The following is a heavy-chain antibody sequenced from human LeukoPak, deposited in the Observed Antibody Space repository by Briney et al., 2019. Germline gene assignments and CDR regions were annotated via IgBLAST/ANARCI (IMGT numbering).Heavy chain of an antibody. D-gene: IGHD2-21*02. CDR3: ARTAYCGGDCYPEYFQH. V-gene: IGHV4-31*02. Sequence: LRLSCAASGFTFSSYSMNWIRQHPGKGLEWIGYIYYSGSTYYNPSLKSRVTISVDTSKNQFSLKLSSVTAADTAVYYCARTAYCGGDCYPEYFQHWGQGTLVTVSS. CDR2: IYYSGST. J-gene: IGHJ1*01. CDR1: GFTFSSYS.